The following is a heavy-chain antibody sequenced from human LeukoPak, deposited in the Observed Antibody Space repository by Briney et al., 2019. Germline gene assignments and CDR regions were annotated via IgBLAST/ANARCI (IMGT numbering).Heavy chain of an antibody. CDR3: ARGGVNQWFF. CDR1: GGSISSYS. J-gene: IGHJ4*02. Sequence: SETLSLTCTVSGGSISSYSWTCIRQPPGKGLEWIGYIYYNENTNYNPSLKSRATISVDTSKNQFSLKPNSLTAADTAVYFCARGGVNQWFFRGQGTLVTVSS. CDR2: IYYNENT. V-gene: IGHV4-59*08. D-gene: IGHD3-3*01.